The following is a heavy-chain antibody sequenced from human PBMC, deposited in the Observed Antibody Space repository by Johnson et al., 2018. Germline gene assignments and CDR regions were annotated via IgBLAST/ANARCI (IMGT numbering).Heavy chain of an antibody. Sequence: QVQLQQWGAGLLKPSETLSLTCAVYGGSFSGYYWSWIRQPPGTGLEWIGEINHSGSTNYNPSLKGRVTMSLHTSKNQFSLKLTSVTAEDTAVYYCARVIDVETAILDYYYYYMDVWGKGTTVTVSS. CDR2: INHSGST. CDR1: GGSFSGYY. J-gene: IGHJ6*03. V-gene: IGHV4-34*01. D-gene: IGHD5-18*01. CDR3: ARVIDVETAILDYYYYYMDV.